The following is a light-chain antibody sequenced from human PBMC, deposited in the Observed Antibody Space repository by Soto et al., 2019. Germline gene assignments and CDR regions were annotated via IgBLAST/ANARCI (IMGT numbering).Light chain of an antibody. CDR3: QQYNSYST. CDR1: QSISSW. J-gene: IGKJ1*01. CDR2: KAS. V-gene: IGKV1-5*03. Sequence: DIRMTQSPSTLSASVGARATIPCRASQSISSWLAWYQQKPGKAPKLLIYKASSLESGVPSRFSGSGSGTEFTLTISSLQPDDFATYYCQQYNSYSTFGQGTKVDIK.